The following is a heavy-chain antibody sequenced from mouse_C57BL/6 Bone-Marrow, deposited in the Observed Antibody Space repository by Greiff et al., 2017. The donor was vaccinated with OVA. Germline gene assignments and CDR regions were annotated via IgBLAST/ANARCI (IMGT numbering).Heavy chain of an antibody. CDR1: GYTFTDYY. CDR2: INPYNGGT. V-gene: IGHV1-19*01. Sequence: EVQLQQSGPVLVKPGASVKMSCKASGYTFTDYYMNWVKQSHGKSLEWIGVINPYNGGTSYNQKFKGKATLTVDKSSSTAYMELNSLTSEDSAVYYGARCPITTVVGGYFDYWGQGTTLTVSS. D-gene: IGHD1-1*01. CDR3: ARCPITTVVGGYFDY. J-gene: IGHJ2*01.